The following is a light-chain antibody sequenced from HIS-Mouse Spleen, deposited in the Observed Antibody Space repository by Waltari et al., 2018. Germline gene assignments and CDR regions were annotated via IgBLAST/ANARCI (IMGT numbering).Light chain of an antibody. CDR1: SSAVGGYNY. V-gene: IGLV2-14*01. CDR3: SSYTSSSTLWV. J-gene: IGLJ3*02. Sequence: QSALTQPASVSGSPGQPITISCTGTSSAVGGYNYVSWYQQHPGKAPKLMIYEVSNRPSGVSNRFSGSKSGNTASLTISGLQAEDEADYYCSSYTSSSTLWVFGGGTKLTVL. CDR2: EVS.